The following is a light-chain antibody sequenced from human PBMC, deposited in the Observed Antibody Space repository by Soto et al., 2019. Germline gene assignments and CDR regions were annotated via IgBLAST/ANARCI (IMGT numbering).Light chain of an antibody. CDR2: AAS. CDR3: QQSYSNPLT. V-gene: IGKV1-39*01. J-gene: IGKJ1*01. Sequence: DIQITQSPSSLSASVGDRVTIPCRASQSISSYLNWYQQKPGKAPKILIYAASSLPSGVPSRFSGSGSGTDFTLTISSLQPEDFSTYYCQQSYSNPLTFGQGTKVDIK. CDR1: QSISSY.